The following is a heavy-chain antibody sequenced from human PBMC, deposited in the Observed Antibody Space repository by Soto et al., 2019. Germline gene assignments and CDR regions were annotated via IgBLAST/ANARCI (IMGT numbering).Heavy chain of an antibody. Sequence: SETLSLTCTVSGGSISSGGYYWSWIRQHPGKGLEWIGYIYYSGSTYYNPSLKSRVTISVDTSKNQFSLKLSSVTAADTAVYYCARDRRGTIFGVARGYFDYWGQGTLVTV. CDR2: IYYSGST. J-gene: IGHJ4*02. CDR3: ARDRRGTIFGVARGYFDY. V-gene: IGHV4-31*03. CDR1: GGSISSGGYY. D-gene: IGHD3-3*01.